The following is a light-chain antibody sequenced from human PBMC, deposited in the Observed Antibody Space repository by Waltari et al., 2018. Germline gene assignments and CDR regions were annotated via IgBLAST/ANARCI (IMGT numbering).Light chain of an antibody. CDR2: DVT. CDR3: CSYAGSSTLV. V-gene: IGLV2-23*02. Sequence: QSALTQPASVSGSPGQSITLSCTGTRSDVGVYNYVSWYQQHPGKAPKLMIYDVTNRPSGVSDRFSGSKSGNTASLTISGLQAEDEADYYCCSYAGSSTLVFGGGTKLTVL. J-gene: IGLJ2*01. CDR1: RSDVGVYNY.